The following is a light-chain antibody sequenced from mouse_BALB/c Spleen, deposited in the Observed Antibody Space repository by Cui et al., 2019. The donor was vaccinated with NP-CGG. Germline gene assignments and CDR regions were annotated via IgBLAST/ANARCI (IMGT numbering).Light chain of an antibody. CDR1: TGAVTTSNY. CDR2: GTN. V-gene: IGLV1*01. J-gene: IGLJ1*01. Sequence: QPVVSQDQALTTSPGETVPLTCRSSTGAVTTSNYANWVQEKPDHLFTGLIGGTNNRAPGVPARFSGSLIGDKAALTITGAQTEDEAIYFCALWYSNHWVFGGGTKLTVL. CDR3: ALWYSNHWV.